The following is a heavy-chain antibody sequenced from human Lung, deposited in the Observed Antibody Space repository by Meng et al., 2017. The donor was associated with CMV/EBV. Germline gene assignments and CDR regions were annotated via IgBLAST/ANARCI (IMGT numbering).Heavy chain of an antibody. CDR3: LRRSGGSV. Sequence: QVRLRESGPALVKPSEPLSPTCAVSGDSITNHNWWAWVRQPPGKGLEWIGEIPHRGSSAYNPSLKSRVSMSIDKSKNQFSLKLTSVTAADMAVYHCLRRSGGSVWGQGTLVTVSS. D-gene: IGHD3-10*01. CDR2: IPHRGSS. V-gene: IGHV4-4*02. CDR1: GDSITNHNW. J-gene: IGHJ1*01.